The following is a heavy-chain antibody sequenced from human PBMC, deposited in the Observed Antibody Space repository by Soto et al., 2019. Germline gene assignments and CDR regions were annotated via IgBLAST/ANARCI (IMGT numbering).Heavy chain of an antibody. CDR3: ARGSPNYYDSGAYWANWFDP. V-gene: IGHV4-30-2*01. J-gene: IGHJ5*02. Sequence: SETLSLTCAISGAPITWDDYSWNWIRQPPGKGLEWIGYIFHGGSTYYNPSLRSRVTISVDRSRTQLSLKLSSVTAADTAVYYCARGSPNYYDSGAYWANWFDPWGQGTLVTVSS. CDR1: GAPITWDDYS. CDR2: IFHGGST. D-gene: IGHD3-22*01.